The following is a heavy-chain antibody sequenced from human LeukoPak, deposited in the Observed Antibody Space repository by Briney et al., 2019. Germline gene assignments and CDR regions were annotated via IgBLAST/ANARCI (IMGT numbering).Heavy chain of an antibody. CDR2: IYCTGRT. Sequence: PSETLSLTCTASGGSISNYFWSLIRQPPGKGLEWIGYIYCTGRTNYNPALKSRVTTSIDTSDNQYSLQLTAVTAADTAVYYCARAVGSVGSLLGYYYYYMDVWGRGTTVTVSS. V-gene: IGHV4-59*01. J-gene: IGHJ6*03. D-gene: IGHD1-26*01. CDR1: GGSISNYF. CDR3: ARAVGSVGSLLGYYYYYMDV.